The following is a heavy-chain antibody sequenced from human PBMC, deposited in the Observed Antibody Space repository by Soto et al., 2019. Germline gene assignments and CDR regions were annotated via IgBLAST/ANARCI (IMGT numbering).Heavy chain of an antibody. CDR1: VFTFSNYA. CDR3: AKGHILPNRGTNFED. J-gene: IGHJ4*02. CDR2: TTYSGGRT. Sequence: VGSLRLSCASSVFTFSNYAMSCVRHSPGKGLKWVSSTTYSGGRTDYADSVKGRFTASRDNSENMLYLQMNSLRADDTAVYFCAKGHILPNRGTNFEDWGQGALVTVSS. D-gene: IGHD1-1*01. V-gene: IGHV3-23*01.